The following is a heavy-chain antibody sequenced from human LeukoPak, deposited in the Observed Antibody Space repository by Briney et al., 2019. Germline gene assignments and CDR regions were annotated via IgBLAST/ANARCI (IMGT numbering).Heavy chain of an antibody. J-gene: IGHJ4*02. CDR1: GFTFSGYA. V-gene: IGHV3-23*01. CDR2: TSGSGGST. CDR3: AKGEYSSGWY. Sequence: GGSLRLSRAASGFTFSGYAMSWSRQAPGKGREWVSATSGSGGSTYNADSVKGRFTISRDNSKNTLYLQMNSLRAEDTAVYYCAKGEYSSGWYWGQGTLVTVSS. D-gene: IGHD6-19*01.